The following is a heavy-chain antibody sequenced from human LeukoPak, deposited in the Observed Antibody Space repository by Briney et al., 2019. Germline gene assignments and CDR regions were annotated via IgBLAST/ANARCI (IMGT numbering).Heavy chain of an antibody. V-gene: IGHV3-48*01. Sequence: GGSLRLSCAASGFAFSSNSMNWVRQAPGKGLEWVSYISDSSISIHYADSVKGRLTISRDNAKNSLYLQMNSLRVEDTGVYYCARGFPPAAGTGYWGQGTLVTVSS. CDR1: GFAFSSNS. CDR2: ISDSSISI. J-gene: IGHJ4*02. D-gene: IGHD6-13*01. CDR3: ARGFPPAAGTGY.